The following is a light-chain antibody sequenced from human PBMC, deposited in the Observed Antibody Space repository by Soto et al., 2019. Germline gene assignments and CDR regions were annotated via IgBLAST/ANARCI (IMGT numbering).Light chain of an antibody. Sequence: EIVLTQSPATLSLSPGERATLSCRASQSVSSYLAWYQQKPGQAPRLLIYDASNRATGIPARFSGSGSGTDFTLTISSLEPEDVAIYYCQQRSNWPPVTFGGGTKVAIK. CDR1: QSVSSY. CDR2: DAS. J-gene: IGKJ4*01. CDR3: QQRSNWPPVT. V-gene: IGKV3-11*01.